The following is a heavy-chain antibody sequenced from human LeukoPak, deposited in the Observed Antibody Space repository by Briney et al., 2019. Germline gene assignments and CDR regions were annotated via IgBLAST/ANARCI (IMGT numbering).Heavy chain of an antibody. D-gene: IGHD3-16*01. J-gene: IGHJ1*01. Sequence: GGSLRLPCPASGFPFDDYAMAWVPQAPGKGLEWVGGFRWNSSNISYADSVQGRFSIARDRAKYSLYLQMISLRAADTYFYYCAKTRGSLRVSAYDYSEYGGQGTLVTVSA. CDR1: GFPFDDYA. V-gene: IGHV3-9*01. CDR2: FRWNSSNI. CDR3: AKTRGSLRVSAYDYSEY.